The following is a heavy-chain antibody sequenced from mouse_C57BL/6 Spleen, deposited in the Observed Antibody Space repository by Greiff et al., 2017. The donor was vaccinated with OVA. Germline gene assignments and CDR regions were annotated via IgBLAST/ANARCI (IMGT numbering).Heavy chain of an antibody. CDR3: ARGRSYYAMDY. V-gene: IGHV1-82*01. CDR1: GYAFSSSW. Sequence: VKLMESGPELVKPGASVKISCKASGYAFSSSWMNWVKQRPGKGLEWIGRIYPGDGDTNYNGKFKGKATLTADKSSSTAYMQLSSLTSEDSAVYFCARGRSYYAMDYWGQGTSVTVSS. CDR2: IYPGDGDT. J-gene: IGHJ4*01.